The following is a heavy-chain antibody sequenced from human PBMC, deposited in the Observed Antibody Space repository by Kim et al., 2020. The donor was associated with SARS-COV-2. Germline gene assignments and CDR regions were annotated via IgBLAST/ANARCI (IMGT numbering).Heavy chain of an antibody. CDR1: GYTFTGYY. CDR3: ARDVGRHCSSTSCHGAWFDP. CDR2: INPNSGGT. D-gene: IGHD2-2*01. J-gene: IGHJ5*02. V-gene: IGHV1-2*06. Sequence: ASVKVSCKASGYTFTGYYMHWVRQAPGQGLEWMGRINPNSGGTNYAQKFQGRVTMTRDTPISTAYMELSRLRSDDTAVYYCARDVGRHCSSTSCHGAWFDPWGQGTLVTVSS.